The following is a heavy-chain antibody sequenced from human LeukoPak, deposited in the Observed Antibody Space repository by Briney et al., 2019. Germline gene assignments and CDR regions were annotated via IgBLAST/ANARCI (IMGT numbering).Heavy chain of an antibody. J-gene: IGHJ4*02. CDR3: ARLPRGLIRSY. CDR2: IYYSGSI. Sequence: SETLSLTCTVSGGSISRYYWSWIRQPPGEGLEWIANIYYSGSINYNPSLKSRVTISVDTSNNQFSLTMASVTAADTAVYYCARLPRGLIRSYWGQGTLVTVSS. V-gene: IGHV4-59*08. CDR1: GGSISRYY. D-gene: IGHD3-16*01.